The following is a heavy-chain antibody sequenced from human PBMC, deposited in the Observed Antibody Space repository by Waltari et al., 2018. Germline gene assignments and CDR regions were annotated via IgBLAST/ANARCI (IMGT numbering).Heavy chain of an antibody. Sequence: QVTLKESGPALVKPTQTLTLTCTFSGFSLSTSGMRVSWIRQPPGKALEWLARIDWDDDKFYSTSLKNRLTISKDTSKNQVVLTMTNMDPVDTATYYCARTPSIAARGEPFDYWGQGTLVTVSS. V-gene: IGHV2-70*04. D-gene: IGHD6-6*01. CDR3: ARTPSIAARGEPFDY. J-gene: IGHJ4*02. CDR1: GFSLSTSGMR. CDR2: IDWDDDK.